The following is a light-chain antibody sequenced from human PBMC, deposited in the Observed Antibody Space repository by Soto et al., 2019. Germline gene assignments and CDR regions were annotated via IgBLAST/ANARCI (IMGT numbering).Light chain of an antibody. CDR3: QQYCSSPWT. J-gene: IGKJ1*01. V-gene: IGKV4-1*01. CDR2: WAS. Sequence: DIVMTQSPDSLAVSLGERATINCKSSQRVLYSSSNKNYLAWYQQKPGQPPKLLIYWASTRESGVPDRFSGSGSGTDFTLTISSLQAEDVAVYYCQQYCSSPWTFGQATKVEIK. CDR1: QRVLYSSSNKNY.